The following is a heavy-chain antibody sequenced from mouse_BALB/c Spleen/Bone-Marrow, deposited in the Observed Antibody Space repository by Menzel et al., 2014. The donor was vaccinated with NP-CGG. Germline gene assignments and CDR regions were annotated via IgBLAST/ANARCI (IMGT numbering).Heavy chain of an antibody. CDR2: IYPGSGST. D-gene: IGHD2-3*01. CDR3: TRGYYPYYYAMDY. J-gene: IGHJ4*01. CDR1: GHTFTSYW. Sequence: KQSGSELVRPGASVKLSCKASGHTFTSYWMHWVKQRHGQGLEWIGNIYPGSGSTNYDEKFKSKGTLTVDTSSSTAYMHLSSLTSEDSAVYYCTRGYYPYYYAMDYWGQGTSVTVSS. V-gene: IGHV1S22*01.